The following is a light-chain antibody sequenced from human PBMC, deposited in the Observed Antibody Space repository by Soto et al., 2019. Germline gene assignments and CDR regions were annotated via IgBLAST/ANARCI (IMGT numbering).Light chain of an antibody. J-gene: IGKJ1*01. CDR3: QQSYSTSWT. CDR1: QSVSSN. CDR2: GAS. Sequence: ILMTQSPATLSVSPGERATLSCRASQSVSSNLAWYQQKPGQAPRLLIYGASTRATGIPARFSGSGSGTDFTLTISSLQPEDFATYYCQQSYSTSWTFGQGTKVDIK. V-gene: IGKV3-15*01.